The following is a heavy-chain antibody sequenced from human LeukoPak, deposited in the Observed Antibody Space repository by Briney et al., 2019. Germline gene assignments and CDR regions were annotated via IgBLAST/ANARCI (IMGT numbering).Heavy chain of an antibody. J-gene: IGHJ4*02. CDR1: GFTFSDYY. V-gene: IGHV4-31*02. D-gene: IGHD1-26*01. CDR2: IYYSEST. Sequence: LRLSCEASGFTFSDYYMSWIRQHPGKGLEWIGYIYYSESTYYNPSLKSRVTISVDTSKNQFSLKLSSVTAADTAVYYCARKGATTLDYWGQGTLVTVSS. CDR3: ARKGATTLDY.